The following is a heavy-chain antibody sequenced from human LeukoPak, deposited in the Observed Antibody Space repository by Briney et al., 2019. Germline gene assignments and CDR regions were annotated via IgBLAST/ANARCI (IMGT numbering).Heavy chain of an antibody. V-gene: IGHV4-39*07. Sequence: SETLSLTCTVSGGSISSSSYYWGWIRQPPGKGLEWIGNIYYSGSTYYNPSLKSRVTISVDTSKKQFSLKLSSVTAADTAVYYCARGFSRSGWSEFDYWGQGTLVTVSS. D-gene: IGHD6-19*01. CDR1: GGSISSSSYY. CDR2: IYYSGST. CDR3: ARGFSRSGWSEFDY. J-gene: IGHJ4*02.